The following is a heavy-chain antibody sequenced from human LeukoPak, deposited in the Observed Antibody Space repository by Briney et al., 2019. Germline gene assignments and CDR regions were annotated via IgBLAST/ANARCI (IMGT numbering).Heavy chain of an antibody. V-gene: IGHV4-59*01. CDR3: ARGIVLMVYAS. D-gene: IGHD2-8*01. CDR1: GGSISSYY. CDR2: IYYSGST. Sequence: SETLSLTCTVSGGSISSYYWSLIRQPPGKGLEWIGYIYYSGSTNYNPSLKSRVTISVDTSKNQFSLKLSSVTAADTAVYYCARGIVLMVYASWGQGTLVTVSS. J-gene: IGHJ5*02.